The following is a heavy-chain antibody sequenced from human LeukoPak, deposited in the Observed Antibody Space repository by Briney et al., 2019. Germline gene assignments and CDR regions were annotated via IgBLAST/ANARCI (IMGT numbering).Heavy chain of an antibody. D-gene: IGHD4-23*01. CDR1: GFTFDDYA. Sequence: GRSLRLSCAASGFTFDDYAMHWVRQAPGKGPEWVSGISWNSGSIGYADSVKGRFTISRDNAKNSLYLQMNSLRAEDTALYYCAKGAPRYGGNSAGSSDYWGQGTLVTVSS. V-gene: IGHV3-9*01. CDR3: AKGAPRYGGNSAGSSDY. J-gene: IGHJ4*02. CDR2: ISWNSGSI.